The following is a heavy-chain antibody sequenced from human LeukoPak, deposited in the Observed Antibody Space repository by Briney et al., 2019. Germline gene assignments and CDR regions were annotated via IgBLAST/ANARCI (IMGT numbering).Heavy chain of an antibody. D-gene: IGHD3-10*01. J-gene: IGHJ4*02. CDR2: IYTSGST. V-gene: IGHV4-4*07. Sequence: PSETLSLTCTVSGNSFGDYYWSWIRQPAGKGLEWIGRIYTSGSTTYNPSLKSRVTISVDTSKTQFSLKLTSVTAADTAVYYCARLGPGGHGEFDYWGQGVLVTVSS. CDR1: GNSFGDYY. CDR3: ARLGPGGHGEFDY.